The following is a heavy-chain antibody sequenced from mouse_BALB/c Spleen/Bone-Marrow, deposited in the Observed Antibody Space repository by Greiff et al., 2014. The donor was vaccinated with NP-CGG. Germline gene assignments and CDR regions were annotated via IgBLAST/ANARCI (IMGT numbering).Heavy chain of an antibody. CDR2: IYPSDSYT. CDR1: GYTFTSYW. V-gene: IGHV1-69*02. Sequence: QVQLQQSGAWLVRPGASVKLSCKASGYTFTSYWINWVKQRPGQGLEWIGNIYPSDSYTNYNQKFKDKATLTVDKSSSTAYMQLSSPTSEDSAVYYCTRRLTGSYAMDYWGQGTSVTVSS. CDR3: TRRLTGSYAMDY. J-gene: IGHJ4*01. D-gene: IGHD4-1*01.